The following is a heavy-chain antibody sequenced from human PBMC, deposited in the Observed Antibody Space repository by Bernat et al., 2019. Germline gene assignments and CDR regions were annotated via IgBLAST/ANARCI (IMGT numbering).Heavy chain of an antibody. CDR3: AKDYHGDYYYYYMDV. V-gene: IGHV3-30*18. CDR1: GFTFSSYG. CDR2: ISYDGSNK. D-gene: IGHD4-17*01. J-gene: IGHJ6*03. Sequence: QVQLVESGGGVVQPGRSLRLSCAASGFTFSSYGMHWVRQAPGKGLEWVAVISYDGSNKYYADSVKGRFTISRDNSKNTLYLQMNSLRAEDTAVYYCAKDYHGDYYYYYMDVWGKGTTVTVSS.